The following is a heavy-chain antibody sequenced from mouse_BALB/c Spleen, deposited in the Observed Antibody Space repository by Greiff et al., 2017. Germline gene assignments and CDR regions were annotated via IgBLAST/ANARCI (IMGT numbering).Heavy chain of an antibody. Sequence: VQLQQSGAELAKPGASVKMSCKASGYTFTSYWMHWVKQRPGQGLEWIGYINPSTGYTEYNQKFKDKATLTADKSSSTAYMQLSSLTSEDSAVYYCAMDSADAYWGQGTLVTVSA. CDR1: GYTFTSYW. J-gene: IGHJ3*01. D-gene: IGHD3-2*01. V-gene: IGHV1-7*01. CDR3: AMDSADAY. CDR2: INPSTGYT.